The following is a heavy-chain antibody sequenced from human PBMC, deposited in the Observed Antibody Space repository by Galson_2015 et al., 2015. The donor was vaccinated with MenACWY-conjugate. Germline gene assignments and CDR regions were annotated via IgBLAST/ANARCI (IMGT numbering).Heavy chain of an antibody. CDR2: ISSNNRDT. Sequence: LRLSCAASGFTFSAYYMSWIRHTPGKGLEWVSYISSNNRDTNYAESVRGRFTISRDNAKDLLYLQMNSLRAEDTAVYYCARGGVTILGVVLYGMDVWGQGTTVTVSS. D-gene: IGHD3-3*01. V-gene: IGHV3-11*06. CDR3: ARGGVTILGVVLYGMDV. J-gene: IGHJ6*02. CDR1: GFTFSAYY.